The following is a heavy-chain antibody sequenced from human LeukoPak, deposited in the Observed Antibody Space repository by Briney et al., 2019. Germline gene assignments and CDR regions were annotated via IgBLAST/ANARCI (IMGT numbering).Heavy chain of an antibody. CDR1: GGSISSYY. D-gene: IGHD2-15*01. CDR2: INHSGST. CDR3: ARSVVAASD. J-gene: IGHJ4*02. V-gene: IGHV4-34*01. Sequence: SETLSLTCTVSGGSISSYYWSWIRQPPGKGLEWIGEINHSGSTNYNPSLKSRVTISVDTSKNQFSLKLSSVTAADTAVYYCARSVVAASDWGQGTLVTVSS.